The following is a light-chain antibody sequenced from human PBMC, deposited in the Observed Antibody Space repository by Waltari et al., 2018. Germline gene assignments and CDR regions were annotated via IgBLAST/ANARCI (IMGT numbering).Light chain of an antibody. V-gene: IGKV1-5*03. CDR2: KAS. J-gene: IGKJ3*01. CDR1: QTIGNW. CDR3: QQYNSYSFT. Sequence: DIQMTQSPSTLSASVGDRVTITCRASQTIGNWLAWYQQKPGKAPKLLIYKASSLQSGVPSRFSGSGSGTEFTLTISSLQPDDFATHYCQQYNSYSFTFGPGTTVDIK.